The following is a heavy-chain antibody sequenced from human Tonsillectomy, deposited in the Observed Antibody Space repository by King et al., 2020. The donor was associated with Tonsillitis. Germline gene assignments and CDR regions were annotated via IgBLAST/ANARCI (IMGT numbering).Heavy chain of an antibody. CDR3: AKDKTRGYEPYGLDV. J-gene: IGHJ6*02. CDR1: GFTFSSYA. Sequence: VQLVESGGGLEQPGGSLRLSCAASGFTFSSYAMGWVRQAPGMGLEWVSVISGSGSSTFYAESVKGRFTISRDNSKNTLDLQVNSLRVEDTAVYYCAKDKTRGYEPYGLDVWGQGTTVTVSS. V-gene: IGHV3-23*04. D-gene: IGHD5-12*01. CDR2: ISGSGSST.